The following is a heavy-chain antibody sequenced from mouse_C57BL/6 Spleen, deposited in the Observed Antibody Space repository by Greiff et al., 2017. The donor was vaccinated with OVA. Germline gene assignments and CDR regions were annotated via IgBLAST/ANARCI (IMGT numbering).Heavy chain of an antibody. V-gene: IGHV1-69*01. CDR2: VDPSDSYT. CDR3: ARSGVKDGYYVDY. CDR1: GYTFTSYW. D-gene: IGHD2-3*01. Sequence: QVQLQQPGAELVMPGASVKLSCKASGYTFTSYWMHWVKQRPGQGLEWIGEVDPSDSYTNSNQKFKGKSTLTVDKSSSTAYMQLSSRTSEDSAVYYCARSGVKDGYYVDYWGQGTLVTVSA. J-gene: IGHJ3*01.